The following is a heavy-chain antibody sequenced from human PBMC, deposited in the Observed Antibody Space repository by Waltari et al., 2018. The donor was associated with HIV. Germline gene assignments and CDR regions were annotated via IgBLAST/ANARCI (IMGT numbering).Heavy chain of an antibody. V-gene: IGHV3-48*02. J-gene: IGHJ2*01. CDR1: GFSLSSYS. D-gene: IGHD3-9*01. CDR2: MSTTPTAR. CDR3: ARGLSYFDGKPLPWYLDL. Sequence: SGGGSIQPGGSLRLSCVASGFSLSSYSVNWPRQTPGRPREWVLYMSTTPTARYYEDSVRDRFNVFADKTKQSVYLQISKLQDEDSAVYYCARGLSYFDGKPLPWYLDLWGRGSRVTVAS.